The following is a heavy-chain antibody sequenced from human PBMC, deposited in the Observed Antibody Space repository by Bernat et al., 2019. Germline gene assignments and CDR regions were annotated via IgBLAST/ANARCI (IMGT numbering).Heavy chain of an antibody. CDR1: GGSISSGGYS. V-gene: IGHV4-30-2*01. J-gene: IGHJ4*02. CDR2: IYHSGST. Sequence: QVQLQESGPGLVKPSGTLSLTCAVSGGSISSGGYSWSWIRQPPGKGLEWIGYIYHSGSTYYNPSLKSRVTISVDRSKNQFSLKLSSVTAADTAVYYCARDSGGYYTTFDYWGQGTLVTVSS. D-gene: IGHD3-3*01. CDR3: ARDSGGYYTTFDY.